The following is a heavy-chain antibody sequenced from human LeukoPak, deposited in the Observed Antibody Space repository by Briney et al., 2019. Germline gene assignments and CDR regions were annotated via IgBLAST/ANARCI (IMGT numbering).Heavy chain of an antibody. D-gene: IGHD3-10*01. CDR3: ARGYYGSGSSDN. J-gene: IGHJ4*02. CDR1: GYTFTGYY. Sequence: ASVKVSCKPSGYTFTGYYMHWVRQAPGHGLEWLGWINPKSGGTNYAQKFQGRVSMTRDTSISTTYMELRKLRSYDTDMYYCARGYYGSGSSDNWGQGTLVTVSS. CDR2: INPKSGGT. V-gene: IGHV1-2*02.